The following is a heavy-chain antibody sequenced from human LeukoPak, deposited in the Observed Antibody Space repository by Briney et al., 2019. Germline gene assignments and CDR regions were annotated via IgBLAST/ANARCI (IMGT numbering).Heavy chain of an antibody. V-gene: IGHV3-21*01. Sequence: GGSLRLSCAASGFTFSSYSMNWVRQAPGKGLEWVSSISSSSYIYYADSVKGRFTISRDNAKNSLYLQMNSLRAEDTAVYYCARDYYDSSGYYSCFDYWGQGTLVTVSS. CDR1: GFTFSSYS. CDR2: ISSSSYI. CDR3: ARDYYDSSGYYSCFDY. D-gene: IGHD3-22*01. J-gene: IGHJ4*02.